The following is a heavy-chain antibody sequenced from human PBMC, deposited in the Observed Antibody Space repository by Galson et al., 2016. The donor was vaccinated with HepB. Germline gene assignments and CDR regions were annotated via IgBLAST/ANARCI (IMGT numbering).Heavy chain of an antibody. Sequence: SLRLSCAASGFIFSSYGMHWVRQAPGKGLGWVAVIWYDGTKKYYADSVKGRFTISRDNSKNTLYLLVKSLRAEDTAVYYCARAEARWSDYSSVFDYFYYMDVWGKGTTVTVSS. D-gene: IGHD3-3*01. CDR3: ARAEARWSDYSSVFDYFYYMDV. CDR1: GFIFSSYG. CDR2: IWYDGTKK. V-gene: IGHV3-33*01. J-gene: IGHJ6*03.